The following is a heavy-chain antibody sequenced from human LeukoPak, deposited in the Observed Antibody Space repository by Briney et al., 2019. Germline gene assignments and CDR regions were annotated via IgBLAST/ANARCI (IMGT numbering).Heavy chain of an antibody. J-gene: IGHJ4*02. CDR3: AKDMSRTWTLDQ. CDR1: GFTFTNYA. D-gene: IGHD6-13*01. Sequence: QPGGSLRLSCAASGFTFTNYALGWVRQAPGKGLEWVSSMTGGGDTTYYADFVKGRFTISRDKSKNTVYLQMNSLRAEDTAVYYCAKDMSRTWTLDQWGQGTLVTVSS. V-gene: IGHV3-23*01. CDR2: MTGGGDTT.